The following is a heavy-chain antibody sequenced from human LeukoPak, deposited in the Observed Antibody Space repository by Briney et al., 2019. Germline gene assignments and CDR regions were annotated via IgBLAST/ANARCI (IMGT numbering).Heavy chain of an antibody. CDR1: GGTFSSYA. J-gene: IGHJ4*02. V-gene: IGHV1-69*13. CDR3: ARAPPLYSSFYFDY. D-gene: IGHD6-6*01. CDR2: IIPIFGTA. Sequence: ASVNVSCKASGGTFSSYAISWVRQAPGQGLEWMGGIIPIFGTANYAQKFQGRVTITADESTSTAYMELSSLRSEDTAVYYCARAPPLYSSFYFDYWGQGTLVTVSS.